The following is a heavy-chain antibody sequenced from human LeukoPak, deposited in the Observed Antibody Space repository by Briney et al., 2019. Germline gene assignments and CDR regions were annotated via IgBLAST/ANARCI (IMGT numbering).Heavy chain of an antibody. D-gene: IGHD3-10*01. Sequence: PSETLSLTCTVSGGSISSSSYYWGWIREPPGKGLEWIGSIYYSGSTYYNPSLKSRVTISVDTSKNQFSLKLSSVTAADTAVYYCARRARVRGVIPYYYYYMDVWGKGTTVTVSS. V-gene: IGHV4-39*07. CDR3: ARRARVRGVIPYYYYYMDV. CDR1: GGSISSSSYY. J-gene: IGHJ6*03. CDR2: IYYSGST.